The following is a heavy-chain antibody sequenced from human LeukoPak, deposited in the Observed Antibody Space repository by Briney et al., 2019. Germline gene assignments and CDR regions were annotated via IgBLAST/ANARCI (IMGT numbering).Heavy chain of an antibody. D-gene: IGHD5-24*01. Sequence: GGSLRLSCAASGFTFSSYGMHWVRQAPGRGLEWVAVIWYDGSNKYYADSVKGRFTISRDNSKHTLYLQMNSLRAEDTAVYYCARDAGHPADRGWLQSYFDYWGQGTLVTVSS. V-gene: IGHV3-33*01. CDR3: ARDAGHPADRGWLQSYFDY. CDR1: GFTFSSYG. J-gene: IGHJ4*02. CDR2: IWYDGSNK.